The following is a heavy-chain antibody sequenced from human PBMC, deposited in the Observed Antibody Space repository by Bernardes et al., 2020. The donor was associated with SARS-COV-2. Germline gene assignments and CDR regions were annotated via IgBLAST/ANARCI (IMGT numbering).Heavy chain of an antibody. J-gene: IGHJ4*02. CDR1: GASFTGYY. V-gene: IGHV4-34*01. Sequence: SETLSLTCTVYGASFTGYYWSWIRQSPGKGLEWIGEINHSGGTNYNPSLKSRVTIFVDMSKKQFFLNLYSATTADTAVYYCARNRPSDYDSSGYPADFWGQGTLVTVSS. D-gene: IGHD3-22*01. CDR3: ARNRPSDYDSSGYPADF. CDR2: INHSGGT.